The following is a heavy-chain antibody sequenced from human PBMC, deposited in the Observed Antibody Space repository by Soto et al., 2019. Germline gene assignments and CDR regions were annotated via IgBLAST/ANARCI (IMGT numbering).Heavy chain of an antibody. CDR3: AKDRWTLVLVGPIGY. CDR2: ISYDGSNK. J-gene: IGHJ4*02. CDR1: PYTFTCHC. D-gene: IGHD3-22*01. Sequence: SVEVTCQAPPYTFTCHCVYCARHAPGKGLEWVAVISYDGSNKYYADPVKGRFSISRDNSKPTLYLQMNSLSAEDTAVYYCAKDRWTLVLVGPIGYCGQGILAT. V-gene: IGHV3-30*18.